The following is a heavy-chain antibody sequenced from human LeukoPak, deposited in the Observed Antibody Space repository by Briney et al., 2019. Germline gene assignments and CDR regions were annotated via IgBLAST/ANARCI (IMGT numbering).Heavy chain of an antibody. CDR1: GFTFSSYS. Sequence: GGSLRLSCAASGFTFSSYSMNWVRQAPGKGLEWVSYISSSSSTIYYADSVKGRFTISRDNAKNSLYLQMNSLRAEDTAVYYCARVSIAEVPNFDYWGQGTLVTVSS. J-gene: IGHJ4*02. D-gene: IGHD2/OR15-2a*01. CDR3: ARVSIAEVPNFDY. V-gene: IGHV3-48*04. CDR2: ISSSSSTI.